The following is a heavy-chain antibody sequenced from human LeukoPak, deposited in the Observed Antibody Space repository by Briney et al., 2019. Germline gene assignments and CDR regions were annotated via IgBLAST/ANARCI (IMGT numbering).Heavy chain of an antibody. CDR2: MKGKGDGGTS. CDR1: GFTFSNNW. Sequence: TGGSLRLSCVASGFTFSNNWMSWVRQAPGKGLEWVGRMKGKGDGGTSDYATPVKGRFIISRDDSKDTLYLQMNSLKTGDTAVYFCASHSSYWLLGYWGQGTLVTVSS. D-gene: IGHD6-19*01. CDR3: ASHSSYWLLGY. V-gene: IGHV3-15*01. J-gene: IGHJ4*02.